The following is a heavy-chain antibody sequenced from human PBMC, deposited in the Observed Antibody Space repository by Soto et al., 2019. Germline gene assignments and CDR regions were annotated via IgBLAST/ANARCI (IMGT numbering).Heavy chain of an antibody. CDR2: IYYSGST. Sequence: PSETLSLTCTVSGGSISSYYWSWIRQPPGKGLEWIGYIYYSGSTNYNPSLKSRVTISVDTSKNQFSLKLNSMTAADTAVYYCARGRPTFRYYYHGMDVWVQGTTFTDSS. CDR3: ARGRPTFRYYYHGMDV. J-gene: IGHJ6*02. CDR1: GGSISSYY. V-gene: IGHV4-59*08. D-gene: IGHD1-1*01.